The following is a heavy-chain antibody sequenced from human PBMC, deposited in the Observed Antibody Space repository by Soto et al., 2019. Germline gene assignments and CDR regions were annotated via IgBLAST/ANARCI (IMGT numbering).Heavy chain of an antibody. Sequence: EVQLLESGGGLVQPGGSLRLSCAASGFTFSSYAMSWVRQAPGKGLEWVSAIIGSGGSTYYADSVKGRFTISRDNSKNTLYLQMNSLRAEDMAVYYCAKRGITMIVVVAFCDYWGQGTLVTVSS. V-gene: IGHV3-23*01. D-gene: IGHD3-22*01. J-gene: IGHJ4*02. CDR2: IIGSGGST. CDR1: GFTFSSYA. CDR3: AKRGITMIVVVAFCDY.